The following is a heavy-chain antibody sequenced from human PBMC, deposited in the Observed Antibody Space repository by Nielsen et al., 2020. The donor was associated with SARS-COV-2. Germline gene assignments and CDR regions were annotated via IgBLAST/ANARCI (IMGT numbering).Heavy chain of an antibody. CDR1: GFTFSDYY. V-gene: IGHV3-11*03. CDR3: AKNPSRRDYGADY. J-gene: IGHJ4*02. D-gene: IGHD4-17*01. Sequence: GESLKISCEASGFTFSDYYMSWIRQAPGKGLEWVSYISKSGTYTDYADSVKGRFTVSRDTARNSVLLQINSLRAEDTAMYYCAKNPSRRDYGADYWGQGTLVTVSS. CDR2: ISKSGTYT.